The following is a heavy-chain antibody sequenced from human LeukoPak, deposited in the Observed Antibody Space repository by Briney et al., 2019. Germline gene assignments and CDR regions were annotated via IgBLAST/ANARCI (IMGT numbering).Heavy chain of an antibody. J-gene: IGHJ4*02. CDR2: ISYDGSNK. CDR3: AKGGYYDFWSGYSGYYFDY. Sequence: PGRSLRLSCAASGFTFSSYGMHWVRQAPGKGLEWVAVISYDGSNKYYADSVKGRFTISRDNSKNTLYLQMNSLRAEDTAVYYCAKGGYYDFWSGYSGYYFDYWGQGTLVTVSS. D-gene: IGHD3-3*01. V-gene: IGHV3-30*18. CDR1: GFTFSSYG.